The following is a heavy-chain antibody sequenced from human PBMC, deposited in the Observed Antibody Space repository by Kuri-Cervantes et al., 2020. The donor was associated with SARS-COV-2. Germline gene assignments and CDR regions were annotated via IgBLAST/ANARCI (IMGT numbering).Heavy chain of an antibody. Sequence: ESLKISCAVSGYSISSGYYWGWIRQPPGKGLEWIGYIYHSGSTYYNPSLKSRVTISVDRSKNQFSLKLSSVTAADTAVYYCARSPGIAAAGTNWFDPWGQGTLVTVSS. CDR3: ARSPGIAAAGTNWFDP. V-gene: IGHV4-38-2*01. D-gene: IGHD6-13*01. CDR2: IYHSGST. CDR1: GYSISSGYY. J-gene: IGHJ5*02.